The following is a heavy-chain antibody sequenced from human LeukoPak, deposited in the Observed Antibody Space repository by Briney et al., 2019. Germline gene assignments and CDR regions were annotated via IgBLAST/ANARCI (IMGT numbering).Heavy chain of an antibody. CDR2: VSSTSSLL. J-gene: IGHJ6*02. Sequence: PGGSLRLSCAASGFTFSSYSMNRVRQAPGKGLEWVSSVSSTSSLLYYADPVKGRFTISRDNTKNSLYLQVSSLRAEDTAVYYCARDTSSYYYHAMDLWGQGTTVTVSS. CDR1: GFTFSSYS. V-gene: IGHV3-21*01. CDR3: ARDTSSYYYHAMDL.